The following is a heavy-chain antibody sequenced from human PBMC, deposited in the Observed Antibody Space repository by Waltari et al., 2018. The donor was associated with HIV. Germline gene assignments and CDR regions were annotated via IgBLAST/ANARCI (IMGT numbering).Heavy chain of an antibody. V-gene: IGHV3-33*02. CDR1: GFHFSNYA. Sequence: QVHLVESGGAVVQSGKSLRLSCAASGFHFSNYAMHWVRQGPGQGREWLSVIWADGSHESYADFAKGRFTISRDDSDNTLFLYLRGLRADDTAVYYCARDQHSATNYYGLDVWGQGTTVTVS. CDR3: ARDQHSATNYYGLDV. J-gene: IGHJ6*02. D-gene: IGHD3-10*01. CDR2: IWADGSHE.